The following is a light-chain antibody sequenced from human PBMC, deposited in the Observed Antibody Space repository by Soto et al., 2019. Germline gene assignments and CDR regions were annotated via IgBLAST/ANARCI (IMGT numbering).Light chain of an antibody. CDR2: GNS. J-gene: IGLJ3*02. CDR1: SSNIGAGYD. CDR3: QSYDSSLIGSV. Sequence: QSVLTQPPSVSGAPGQRVTISCTGSSSNIGAGYDVHWYQQLPGTAPKLLIYGNSNRPSGVPDRFSGSKSGTSASLAITGLQAEDEADYYCQSYDSSLIGSVFGGGTNVTVL. V-gene: IGLV1-40*01.